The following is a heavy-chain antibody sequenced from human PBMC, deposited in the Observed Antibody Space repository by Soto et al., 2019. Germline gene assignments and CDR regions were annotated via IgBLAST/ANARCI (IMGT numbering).Heavy chain of an antibody. CDR2: IYDSGST. J-gene: IGHJ4*02. V-gene: IGHV4-31*03. CDR3: ARGSKRIITRRPLDD. CDR1: GGSISSDDYY. D-gene: IGHD1-20*01. Sequence: QVQLQESGPGLVKPSQNLSLTCTVSGGSISSDDYYWSWIRQHPVKGLEWLGSIYDSGSTYYNPSLRSRVTISADTPKNQFSLKLSSVTAADTAVYYCARGSKRIITRRPLDDWGQGTLVTVSS.